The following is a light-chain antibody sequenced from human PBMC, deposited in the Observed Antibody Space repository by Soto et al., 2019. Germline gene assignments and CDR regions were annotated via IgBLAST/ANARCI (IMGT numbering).Light chain of an antibody. CDR1: SSNIGSNY. Sequence: QSVLTQPPSASGTPGQRVTISCSGSSSNIGSNYVYWYQQLPGTAPKLLIYRNNQRPSGVPDRFSGSKSGTSASLAISGLRSEDEADYYCAAWDASLWVFGGGTKLTVL. CDR3: AAWDASLWV. J-gene: IGLJ3*02. V-gene: IGLV1-47*01. CDR2: RNN.